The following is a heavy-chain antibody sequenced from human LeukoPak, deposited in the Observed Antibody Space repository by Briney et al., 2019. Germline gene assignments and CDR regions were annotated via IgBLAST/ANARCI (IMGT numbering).Heavy chain of an antibody. CDR3: AREWQGGIAAAGTRIEGDY. J-gene: IGHJ4*02. V-gene: IGHV3-7*01. CDR1: GFSVSGYC. CDR2: IKQDGSEK. D-gene: IGHD6-13*01. Sequence: GGSLRLSCAVSGFSVSGYCMTWVRQAPGKGLEWVANIKQDGSEKNYVDSVRGRFTISRDNAENSLFLQMNSLRVEDTAVYYCAREWQGGIAAAGTRIEGDYWGQGTLVAVSS.